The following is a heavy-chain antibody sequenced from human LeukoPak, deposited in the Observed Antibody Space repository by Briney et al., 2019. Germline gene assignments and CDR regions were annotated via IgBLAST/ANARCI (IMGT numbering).Heavy chain of an antibody. CDR1: GFTFSSYE. Sequence: GGSLRLSCAASGFTFSSYEMNWVRQAPGKGLEWVSYISSSGSTIYYADSVKGRFTISRDNSKNTLYLQMNSLRAEDTAVYYCAKLTGGGTIDYWGQGTLVTVSS. D-gene: IGHD1-1*01. V-gene: IGHV3-48*03. CDR3: AKLTGGGTIDY. J-gene: IGHJ4*02. CDR2: ISSSGSTI.